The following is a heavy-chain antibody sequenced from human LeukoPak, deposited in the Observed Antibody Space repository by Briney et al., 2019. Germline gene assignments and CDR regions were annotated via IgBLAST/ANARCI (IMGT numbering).Heavy chain of an antibody. J-gene: IGHJ4*02. CDR3: ARAPSFPLGTKVPEVSFDY. Sequence: ASVKVSCKASGYTFTSYGISWVRQAPGQGLEWMGIINPSGGSTSYAQKFQGRVTMTRDTSTSTVYMELSSLRSEDTAVYYCARAPSFPLGTKVPEVSFDYWGQGTLVTVSS. D-gene: IGHD7-27*01. CDR1: GYTFTSYG. CDR2: INPSGGST. V-gene: IGHV1-46*01.